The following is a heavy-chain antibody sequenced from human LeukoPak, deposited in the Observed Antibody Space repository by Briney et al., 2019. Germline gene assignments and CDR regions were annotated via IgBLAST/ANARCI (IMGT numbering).Heavy chain of an antibody. Sequence: SETLSLTCTVSGGSVTTSSYYWGWIRQPPGKGLEWIGSMSHSGSAFYNPSLKTRVSISVDTSKNQFSLRVTSVTAADTALYYCARRSLREAYNRFDPWGQGTLVTVSS. CDR2: MSHSGSA. CDR3: ARRSLREAYNRFDP. D-gene: IGHD3-10*01. V-gene: IGHV4-39*01. J-gene: IGHJ5*02. CDR1: GGSVTTSSYY.